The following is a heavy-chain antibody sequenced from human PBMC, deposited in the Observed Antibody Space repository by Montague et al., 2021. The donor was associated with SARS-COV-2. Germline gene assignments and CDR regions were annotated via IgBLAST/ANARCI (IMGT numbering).Heavy chain of an antibody. CDR1: GDSISSSSYY. CDR3: VRDGCTHVDY. V-gene: IGHV4-39*02. CDR2: NHDRGIT. J-gene: IGHJ4*02. Sequence: SETLSLTSTVSGDSISSSSYYWGWIREPPGKGLERIGNNHDRGITYSXSCLKNRATMSVDTSKNQFSLKMTSVTAEDTAVYYCVRDGCTHVDYWGQGTLVTVSS. D-gene: IGHD6-19*01.